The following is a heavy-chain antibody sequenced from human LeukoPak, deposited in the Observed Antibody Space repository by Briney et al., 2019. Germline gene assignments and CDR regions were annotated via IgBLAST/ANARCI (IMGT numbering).Heavy chain of an antibody. CDR1: GYTLTELS. D-gene: IGHD1-1*01. CDR3: ARDWQLERLHIDY. J-gene: IGHJ4*02. Sequence: GASVKVSCKVSGYTLTELSMHWVRQAPGKGLEWMGGFDPEDGETIYAQKLQGRVTMTTDTSTSTAYMELRSLRSDDTAVYYCARDWQLERLHIDYWGQGTLVTVSS. V-gene: IGHV1-24*01. CDR2: FDPEDGET.